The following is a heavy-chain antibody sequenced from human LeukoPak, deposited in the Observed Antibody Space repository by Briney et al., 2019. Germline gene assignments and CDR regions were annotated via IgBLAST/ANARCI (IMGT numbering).Heavy chain of an antibody. CDR3: ARETVVEADANYFDY. V-gene: IGHV1-46*01. CDR2: INPDGGGT. J-gene: IGHJ4*02. CDR1: GYTFPSYY. D-gene: IGHD2-15*01. Sequence: SVKVTCKASGYTFPSYYVHWVRQAPGQGLEWMGIINPDGGGTTYAQKFQDRVTMTRVTSTSTVYMELSSLRSEDTALYYCARETVVEADANYFDYWGQGTLVTVSS.